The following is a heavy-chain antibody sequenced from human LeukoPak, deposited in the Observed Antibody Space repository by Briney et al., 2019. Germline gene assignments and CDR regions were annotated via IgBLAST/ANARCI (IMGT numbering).Heavy chain of an antibody. J-gene: IGHJ4*02. D-gene: IGHD1-26*01. CDR1: GFTFSSYS. V-gene: IGHV3-21*01. CDR3: ARGYSGSYYFGDY. CDR2: ISSGSGYI. Sequence: TGGSLRLSCAASGFTFSSYSMNWVRQAPGKGLEWVSSISSGSGYIYYADSVKGRFTISRDNAKNSLYLQMNSLRAEDTGVYYCARGYSGSYYFGDYWGQGTLATVSS.